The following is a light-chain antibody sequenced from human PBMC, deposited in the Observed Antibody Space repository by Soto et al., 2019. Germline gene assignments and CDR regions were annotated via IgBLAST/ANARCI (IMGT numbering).Light chain of an antibody. V-gene: IGKV1-5*03. Sequence: DIQMTQSPSALSASVGDRVAITCRASQSVSAWLAWYQQKPGKAPKILIYKASTLDSGVPSRFSGSASGTEFTLTISSLQPDDFATYYCQQYSSYSSYNFGQGTKVEIK. J-gene: IGKJ2*01. CDR2: KAS. CDR3: QQYSSYSSYN. CDR1: QSVSAW.